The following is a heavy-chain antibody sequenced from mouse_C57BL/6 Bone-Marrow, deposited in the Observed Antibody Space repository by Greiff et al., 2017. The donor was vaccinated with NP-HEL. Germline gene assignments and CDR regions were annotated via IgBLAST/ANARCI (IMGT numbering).Heavy chain of an antibody. CDR1: GYTFTSYW. CDR2: IDPSDSYT. D-gene: IGHD2-2*01. Sequence: QVQLQQPGAEPVRPGTSVKLSCKASGYTFTSYWMHWVKQRPGQGLEWIGVIDPSDSYTNYNQKFKGKATLTVDTSSSTAYMQLSSLTSEDSAVYYCARRGGVTTGFAYWGQGTLVTVSA. CDR3: ARRGGVTTGFAY. J-gene: IGHJ3*01. V-gene: IGHV1-59*01.